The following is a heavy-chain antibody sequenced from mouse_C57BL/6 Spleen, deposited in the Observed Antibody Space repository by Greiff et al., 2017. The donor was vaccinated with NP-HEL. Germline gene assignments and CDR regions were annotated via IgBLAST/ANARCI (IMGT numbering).Heavy chain of an antibody. J-gene: IGHJ2*01. CDR3: AREEYYGNYDY. Sequence: EVQLVESEGGLVQPGSSMKLSCTASGFTFSDYYMAWVRQVPEKGLEWVANINYDGSSTYYLDSLKSRFIISRDNAKNILYLQMSSLKSEDTATYYCAREEYYGNYDYWGQGTTLTVSS. D-gene: IGHD2-1*01. CDR1: GFTFSDYY. V-gene: IGHV5-16*01. CDR2: INYDGSST.